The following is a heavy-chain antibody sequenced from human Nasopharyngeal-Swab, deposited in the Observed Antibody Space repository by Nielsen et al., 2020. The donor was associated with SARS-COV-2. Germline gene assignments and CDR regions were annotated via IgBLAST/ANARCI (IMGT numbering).Heavy chain of an antibody. V-gene: IGHV4-59*13. J-gene: IGHJ3*02. CDR2: VHFLGST. CDR3: ARDSYRDAFDI. CDR1: GGSISSYY. Sequence: SETLSLTCTVSGGSISSYYWSWIRQPPGKGLEWIGYVHFLGSTDYNPSLKSRVTISLDTSNYQFSLRLSSVTAADTAVYYCARDSYRDAFDIWGQGTMATVSS.